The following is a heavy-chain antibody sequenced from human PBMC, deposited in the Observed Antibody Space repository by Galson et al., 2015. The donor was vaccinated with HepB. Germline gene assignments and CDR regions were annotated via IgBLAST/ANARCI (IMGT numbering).Heavy chain of an antibody. CDR1: GFTFSDYG. Sequence: SLRLSCASSGFTFSDYGMNWVRQAPGKGLEWVSYISTGSSRIYYVDSVKGRFTISRDNAKNSLYLQMNSLRAEDTAVYYCARDLRFRNDMDYWGQGTQVTVSS. D-gene: IGHD1-1*01. J-gene: IGHJ4*02. CDR2: ISTGSSRI. CDR3: ARDLRFRNDMDY. V-gene: IGHV3-48*01.